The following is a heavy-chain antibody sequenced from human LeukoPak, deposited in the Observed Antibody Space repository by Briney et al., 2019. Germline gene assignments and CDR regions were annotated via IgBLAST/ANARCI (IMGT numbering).Heavy chain of an antibody. CDR1: GGSISSYY. CDR2: IYTSGST. V-gene: IGHV4-4*07. D-gene: IGHD5-18*01. CDR3: ARGRRIQLWSRPYDAFDI. Sequence: SETLSLTCTVSGGSISSYYWSWIRQPAGKGLEWIGRIYTSGSTNYNPSLKSRVTMSVDTSKNQFSLKLSSVTAADTAVYYCARGRRIQLWSRPYDAFDIWGQGTMVTVSS. J-gene: IGHJ3*02.